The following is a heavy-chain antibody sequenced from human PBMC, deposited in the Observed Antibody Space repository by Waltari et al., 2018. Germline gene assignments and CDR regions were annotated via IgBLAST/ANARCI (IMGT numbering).Heavy chain of an antibody. CDR3: ARDSRAVAGTDAFDI. CDR2: ISSSSSYI. CDR1: GFTFSSYS. D-gene: IGHD6-19*01. Sequence: EVQLVESGGGLVKPGGSLRLSCAASGFTFSSYSMNWVRQAPGKGLEWVSSISSSSSYIYYADSVKGRFTISRDNAKNSLYLQMNSLRAEDTAVYYCARDSRAVAGTDAFDIWGQGTMVTVSS. V-gene: IGHV3-21*01. J-gene: IGHJ3*02.